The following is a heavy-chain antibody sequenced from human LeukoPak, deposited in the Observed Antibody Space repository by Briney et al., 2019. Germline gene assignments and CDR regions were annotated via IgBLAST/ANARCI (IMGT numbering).Heavy chain of an antibody. CDR1: GFTFSSSR. CDR3: ANFEPGYTSSWYAEF. V-gene: IGHV3-48*01. Sequence: PGESLRLSCEVSGFTFSSSRMNWVRQAPGKGLEWVSYISSRGTTKHYADSVKGRFTISRDNVKNALYLQMNSLRVEDTAVYYCANFEPGYTSSWYAEFWGQGTLVTVSS. CDR2: ISSRGTTK. J-gene: IGHJ4*02. D-gene: IGHD6-13*01.